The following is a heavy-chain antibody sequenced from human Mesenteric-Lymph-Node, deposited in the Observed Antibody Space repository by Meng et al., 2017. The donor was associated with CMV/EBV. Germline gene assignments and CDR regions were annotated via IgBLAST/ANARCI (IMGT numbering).Heavy chain of an antibody. CDR3: ARVVRGPVDFDY. Sequence: GESLKISCAASGFAFSSYWMSWVRQTPGERLEWVANIKEDGGETYYVDSVKGRFTISRDNAKNSLFLQMSNLRAEDTAVYYCARVVRGPVDFDYWGQGTLVTVSS. V-gene: IGHV3-7*01. D-gene: IGHD6-13*01. CDR2: IKEDGGET. J-gene: IGHJ4*02. CDR1: GFAFSSYW.